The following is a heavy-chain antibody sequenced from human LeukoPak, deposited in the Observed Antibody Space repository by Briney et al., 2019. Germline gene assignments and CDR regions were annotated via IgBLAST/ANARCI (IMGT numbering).Heavy chain of an antibody. V-gene: IGHV1-46*01. CDR2: INPSGGST. D-gene: IGHD2-15*01. J-gene: IGHJ6*03. Sequence: ASVKVSCKASGYTFTSYYMHWVRQAPGQGLEWMGIINPSGGSTSYAQKFQGRVTMTRDTSISTAYMELTSLKSDDTAVYYCARDGDYLLLSARYYMDVWGKGTTVTISS. CDR3: ARDGDYLLLSARYYMDV. CDR1: GYTFTSYY.